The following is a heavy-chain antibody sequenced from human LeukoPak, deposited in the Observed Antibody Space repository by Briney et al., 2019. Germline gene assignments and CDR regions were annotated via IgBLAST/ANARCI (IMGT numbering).Heavy chain of an antibody. V-gene: IGHV4-39*07. D-gene: IGHD5-24*01. J-gene: IGHJ3*02. CDR2: IYYSGST. Sequence: SSETLSLTCTVSGGSISSSSYYWGWIRQPPGKGLEWIGSIYYSGSTYYNPSLKSRVTISVDTSKNQFSLKLSSVTAADTAVYYCAREGRDGYNFPDAFDIWGQGTMVTVSS. CDR1: GGSISSSSYY. CDR3: AREGRDGYNFPDAFDI.